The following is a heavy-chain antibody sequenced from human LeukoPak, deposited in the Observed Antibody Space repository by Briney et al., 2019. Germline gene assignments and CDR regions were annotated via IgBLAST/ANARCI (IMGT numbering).Heavy chain of an antibody. J-gene: IGHJ4*02. CDR2: IIPIFGTA. D-gene: IGHD5-24*01. V-gene: IGHV1-69*13. CDR1: GGTFSSYA. CDR3: ARVEMATIVGGYYFDY. Sequence: SVKVSCKASGGTFSSYAISWVRQAPGQGLEWMEGIIPIFGTANYAQKFHGRVTITADESTSTAYMELSSLRSEDTAVYYCARVEMATIVGGYYFDYWGQGTLVTVSS.